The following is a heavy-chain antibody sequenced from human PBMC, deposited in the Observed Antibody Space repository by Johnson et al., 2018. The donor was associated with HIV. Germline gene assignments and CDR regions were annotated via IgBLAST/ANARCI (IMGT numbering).Heavy chain of an antibody. V-gene: IGHV3-30-3*01. Sequence: QMQLVESGGGVVQPGRSLRLSCAASRFTFSSYAIHWVRQAPGKGLEWVAVILYDGNNKYYEDSVKGRFTISRDNSKSTLYLQMNSLRVEDTAVYYCARDRAPVYRSSSTPFDALDIWGQGTVVSVSS. D-gene: IGHD6-6*01. CDR1: RFTFSSYA. CDR2: ILYDGNNK. J-gene: IGHJ3*02. CDR3: ARDRAPVYRSSSTPFDALDI.